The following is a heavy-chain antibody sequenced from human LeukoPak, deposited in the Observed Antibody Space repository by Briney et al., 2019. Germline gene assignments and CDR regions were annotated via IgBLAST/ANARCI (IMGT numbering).Heavy chain of an antibody. V-gene: IGHV1-46*01. D-gene: IGHD2-15*01. Sequence: GASVKVSCKASGYTFTSYYMHWVRQAPGQGLEWMGIINPSGGSTSYAQKFQGRVTMTRDMSTSTVYMELSSLRSEDTAVYYCARDLISLRDHDAFDIWGQGTMVTVSS. CDR3: ARDLISLRDHDAFDI. J-gene: IGHJ3*02. CDR2: INPSGGST. CDR1: GYTFTSYY.